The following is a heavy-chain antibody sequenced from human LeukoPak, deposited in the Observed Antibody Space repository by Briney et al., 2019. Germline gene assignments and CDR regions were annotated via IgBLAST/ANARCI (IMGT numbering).Heavy chain of an antibody. J-gene: IGHJ4*02. CDR2: INHSGST. D-gene: IGHD2-15*01. V-gene: IGHV4-34*01. CDR3: ARQPRYSTPDY. CDR1: GGSFSGYY. Sequence: SETLSLTCAVYGGSFSGYYWSWIRQPPGKGLEWIGEINHSGSTNYNPSLKSRVTISVDTSKNQFSLKLSPVTAADTAVYYCARQPRYSTPDYWGQGTLVTVSS.